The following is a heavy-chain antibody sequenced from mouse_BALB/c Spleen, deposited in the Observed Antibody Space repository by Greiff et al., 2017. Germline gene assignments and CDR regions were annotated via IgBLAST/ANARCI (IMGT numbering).Heavy chain of an antibody. CDR3: ARSGEYYAMDY. V-gene: IGHV1-4*02. D-gene: IGHD3-2*02. CDR1: GYTFTSYT. J-gene: IGHJ4*01. Sequence: VQLQQSAAELARPGASVKMSCKASGYTFTSYTMHWVKQRPGQGLEWIGYINPSSGYTEYNQKFKDKTTLTADKSSSTAYMQLSSLTSEDSAVYYCARSGEYYAMDYWGQGTSVTVSS. CDR2: INPSSGYT.